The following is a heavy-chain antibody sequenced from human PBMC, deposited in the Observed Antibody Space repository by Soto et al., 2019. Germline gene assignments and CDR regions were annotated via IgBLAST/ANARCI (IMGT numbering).Heavy chain of an antibody. CDR1: GFTFSSYA. J-gene: IGHJ6*03. D-gene: IGHD3-3*01. Sequence: EVQLLESGGGLVQPGGSLRLSCAASGFTFSSYAMTWVRQAPGKGLEWVSAISGSGGSTYYADSVKGRFTISRDNSKNTLYLQMNSLRAEDTAVYYCAKVDFWSGYFGVEYYYMDVWGKGTTVTVSS. CDR3: AKVDFWSGYFGVEYYYMDV. CDR2: ISGSGGST. V-gene: IGHV3-23*01.